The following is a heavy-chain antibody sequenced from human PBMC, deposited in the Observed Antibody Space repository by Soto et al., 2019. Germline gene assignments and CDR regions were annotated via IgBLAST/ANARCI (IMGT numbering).Heavy chain of an antibody. Sequence: QLQVQESGPGQVKPSQTLSLTCTVSGGSITSHHYYWGWIRQPPGKGLEWIGSLYSGGNTYYNPSIRSRLTIFVDTAKNLISLKLSSVTAADSAIYYCGSGPSTTWIDNWGLVTQVSVSS. V-gene: IGHV4-39*01. J-gene: IGHJ4*02. CDR3: GSGPSTTWIDN. CDR1: GGSITSHHYY. CDR2: LYSGGNT. D-gene: IGHD2-2*01.